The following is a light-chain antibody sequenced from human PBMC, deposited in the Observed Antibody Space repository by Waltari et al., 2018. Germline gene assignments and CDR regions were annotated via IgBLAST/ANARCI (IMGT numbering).Light chain of an antibody. V-gene: IGLV1-40*01. CDR1: SSNIGAGFD. CDR3: QSYDSSLFVV. J-gene: IGLJ2*01. CDR2: GNN. Sequence: QSVLTQPPSVSGAPGQRVTISCTGSSSNIGAGFDVHWYQQLPGTAPKLLIFGNNKRPAGVPARVSGSKSGTSASLAITGLQAEDEADYYCQSYDSSLFVVFGGGTKLTVL.